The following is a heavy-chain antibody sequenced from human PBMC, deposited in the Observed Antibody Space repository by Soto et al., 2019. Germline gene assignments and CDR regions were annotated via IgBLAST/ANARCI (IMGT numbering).Heavy chain of an antibody. V-gene: IGHV2-26*01. CDR1: GFSLSNGKVG. Sequence: HVALKESGPVLVKPTETLTLTCTVSGFSLSNGKVGVGWIRQPPGKALEWLAHIFSNDEKSYRTSLKSSLTISEDTSKSQVVLTMTNVDPVDTATYYCARILFGRSVAGGYFYMDVWGKGTTVTVSS. CDR3: ARILFGRSVAGGYFYMDV. D-gene: IGHD6-19*01. J-gene: IGHJ6*03. CDR2: IFSNDEK.